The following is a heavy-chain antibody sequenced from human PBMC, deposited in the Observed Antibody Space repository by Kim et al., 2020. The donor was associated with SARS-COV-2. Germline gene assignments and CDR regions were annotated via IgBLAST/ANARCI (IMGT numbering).Heavy chain of an antibody. J-gene: IGHJ4*02. V-gene: IGHV3-33*06. CDR1: GFTFSSYG. Sequence: GGSLRLSCAASGFTFSSYGMHWVRQAPGKGLEWVAVIWYDGSNKYYADSVKGRFTISRDNSKNTLYLQMNSLRAEDTAVYYCANEGDSGSLDYWGQGTLVTVSS. CDR3: ANEGDSGSLDY. D-gene: IGHD3-10*01. CDR2: IWYDGSNK.